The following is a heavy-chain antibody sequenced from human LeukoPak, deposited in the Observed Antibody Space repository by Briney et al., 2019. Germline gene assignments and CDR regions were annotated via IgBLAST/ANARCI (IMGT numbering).Heavy chain of an antibody. CDR3: ARVTYCSSTSCYRYFQH. D-gene: IGHD2-2*01. Sequence: ASVKVSCKASGYTFTSYGISWVRQAPGQGLEWMGWISAYNGNTNYAQKLQGRVTMTTDTSTSTAYMELRSLRSDDTAVYYCARVTYCSSTSCYRYFQHWGQGTLVTVSS. CDR1: GYTFTSYG. J-gene: IGHJ1*01. CDR2: ISAYNGNT. V-gene: IGHV1-18*01.